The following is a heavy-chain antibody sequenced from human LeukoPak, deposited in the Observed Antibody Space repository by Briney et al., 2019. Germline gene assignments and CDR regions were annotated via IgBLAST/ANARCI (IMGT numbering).Heavy chain of an antibody. V-gene: IGHV4-39*01. J-gene: IGHJ5*02. CDR1: GGSISSSSYY. CDR3: ARGSGSPPPKNWFDP. D-gene: IGHD3-10*01. CDR2: IYYSGST. Sequence: TTSETLSLTCTVSGGSISSSSYYWGWIRQPPGKGLEWIGSIYYSGSTYYNPSLKSRVTISVDTSKNQFSLKLSSVTAADTAVYYCARGSGSPPPKNWFDPWGQGTLVTVSS.